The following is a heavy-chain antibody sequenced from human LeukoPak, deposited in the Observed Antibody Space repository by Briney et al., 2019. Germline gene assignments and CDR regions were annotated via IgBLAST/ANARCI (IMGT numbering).Heavy chain of an antibody. CDR2: IYTGGNT. CDR3: AKDGGLWVSAHWGDS. CDR1: GFTFSSYS. D-gene: IGHD7-27*01. J-gene: IGHJ4*02. V-gene: IGHV3-23*01. Sequence: GGSLRLSCAASGFTFSSYSMNWVRQAPGKGLEWVSTIYTGGNTYYAASVKGRFTVSRDDSKNTLYLRMNSLRAEDTAVYYCAKDGGLWVSAHWGDSWGRGTLVTVSS.